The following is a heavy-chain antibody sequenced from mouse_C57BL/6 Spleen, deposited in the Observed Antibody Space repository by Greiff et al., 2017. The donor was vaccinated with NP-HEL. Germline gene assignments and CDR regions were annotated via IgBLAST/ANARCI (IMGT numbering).Heavy chain of an antibody. V-gene: IGHV2-2*01. CDR1: GFSLTSYG. Sequence: QVQLQQSGPGLVQPSQSLSITCTVSGFSLTSYGVHWVRQSPGKGLEWLGVLWSGGSTDYNAAFISRLSISKDNSKSQVFFKMNSLQADDTAIYYCARAYGNYYYYAMDYWGQGTSVTVSS. D-gene: IGHD2-1*01. J-gene: IGHJ4*01. CDR3: ARAYGNYYYYAMDY. CDR2: LWSGGST.